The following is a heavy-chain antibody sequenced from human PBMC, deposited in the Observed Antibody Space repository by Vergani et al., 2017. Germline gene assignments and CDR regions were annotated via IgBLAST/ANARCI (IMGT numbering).Heavy chain of an antibody. D-gene: IGHD3-16*01. CDR2: ISGSGGST. CDR3: ARDRTAAFEFTMDY. V-gene: IGHV3-23*01. J-gene: IGHJ4*02. CDR1: GFTFSSYA. Sequence: EVQLLESGGGLVQPGGSLRLSCAASGFTFSSYAMSWVRQAPGKGLEWVSAISGSGGSTYYADSVKGRFTISRDNSKNTLYLQMNSLRAEDTAVYYCARDRTAAFEFTMDYWGQGTLVTVSS.